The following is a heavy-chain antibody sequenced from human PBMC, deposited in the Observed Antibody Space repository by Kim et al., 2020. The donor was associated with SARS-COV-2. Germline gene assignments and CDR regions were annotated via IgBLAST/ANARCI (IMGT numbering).Heavy chain of an antibody. D-gene: IGHD3-10*01. CDR1: GGSISSGGYY. CDR2: IYYSGST. CDR3: ARGSDTGTEWFDP. J-gene: IGHJ5*02. Sequence: SETLSLTCTVSGGSISSGGYYWSWIRQHPGKGLEWIGYIYYSGSTYYNPSLKSRVTISVDTSKNQFSLKLSSVTAADTAVYYCARGSDTGTEWFDPWGQGTLVTVSS. V-gene: IGHV4-31*03.